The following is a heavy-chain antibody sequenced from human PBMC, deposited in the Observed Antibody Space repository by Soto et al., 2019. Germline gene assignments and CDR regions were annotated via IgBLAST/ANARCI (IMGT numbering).Heavy chain of an antibody. CDR1: GGSISSGGYY. J-gene: IGHJ6*02. Sequence: QVQLQESGPGLVKPSQTLSLTCTVSGGSISSGGYYWSWIRQHPGKGLEWIGYIYYSGSTYYNPSLKSRVTISVDTSKNQFSLKLSSVTAADTAVYYCARDETGKPSQYGMDVWGQGTTVTVSS. CDR3: ARDETGKPSQYGMDV. V-gene: IGHV4-31*03. CDR2: IYYSGST. D-gene: IGHD6-6*01.